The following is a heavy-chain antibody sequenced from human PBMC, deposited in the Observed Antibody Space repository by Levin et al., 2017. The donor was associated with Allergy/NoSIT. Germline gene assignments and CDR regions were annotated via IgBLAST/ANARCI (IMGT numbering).Heavy chain of an antibody. Sequence: GGSLRLSCAASGFTVSHNYMSWVRQAPGKGLEWVSVIYAGGNTYYADSVKGRFTISRDNSKNTLYLRMNGLRAEDTAVYYCARDPRYCSGGSCYYYAFDIWGQGTMVTVSS. CDR1: GFTVSHNY. D-gene: IGHD2-15*01. V-gene: IGHV3-53*01. J-gene: IGHJ3*02. CDR3: ARDPRYCSGGSCYYYAFDI. CDR2: IYAGGNT.